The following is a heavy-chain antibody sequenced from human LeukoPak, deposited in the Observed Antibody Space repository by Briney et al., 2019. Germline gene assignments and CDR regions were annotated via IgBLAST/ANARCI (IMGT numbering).Heavy chain of an antibody. CDR2: ISVYNGNT. Sequence: ASVKVSCKASGGTFSSYAISWVRQAPGQGLEWMGWISVYNGNTNYAQKLQGRVTMTTDTSSSTAYMELRSLRSDDTAVYYCARQPALTHSHFDYWGQGTLVTVSS. CDR3: ARQPALTHSHFDY. J-gene: IGHJ4*02. V-gene: IGHV1-18*01. CDR1: GGTFSSYA.